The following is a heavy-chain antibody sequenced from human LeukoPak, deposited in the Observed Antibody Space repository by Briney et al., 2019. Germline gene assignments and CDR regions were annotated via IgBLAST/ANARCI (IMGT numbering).Heavy chain of an antibody. J-gene: IGHJ4*02. V-gene: IGHV3-23*01. D-gene: IGHD6-13*01. CDR1: GFTLSSYA. Sequence: GGSLRLSCAASGFTLSSYAMSWVRQAPGKGLEWVSAISGSGGSKYYEDSVKGRFTISRDNSKTTLYLQMNSLRAEDTAVYYCAKRDWLDCPAAGTCYFDYWGQGTLVTVSS. CDR2: ISGSGGSK. CDR3: AKRDWLDCPAAGTCYFDY.